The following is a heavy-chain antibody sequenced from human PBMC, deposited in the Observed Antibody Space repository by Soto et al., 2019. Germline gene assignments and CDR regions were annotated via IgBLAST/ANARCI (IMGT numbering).Heavy chain of an antibody. CDR3: ARDPAAGTSLDD. Sequence: QVQLVQSGAEVKKPGASVKVSCKASGYTFTSYGISWVRQAPGQGLEWMGWINAYNGNTNYAQKLQGRVTMTTDTTTSTAYMELRSLRSADTAVCYCARDPAAGTSLDDWGQGTLVTVSS. CDR2: INAYNGNT. V-gene: IGHV1-18*01. D-gene: IGHD6-19*01. CDR1: GYTFTSYG. J-gene: IGHJ4*02.